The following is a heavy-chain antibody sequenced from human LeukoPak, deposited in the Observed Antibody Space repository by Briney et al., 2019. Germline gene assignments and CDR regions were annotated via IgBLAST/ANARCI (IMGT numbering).Heavy chain of an antibody. V-gene: IGHV1-46*03. CDR2: INPSGGST. D-gene: IGHD3-3*01. CDR1: GYTFPSYY. J-gene: IGHJ4*02. CDR3: ARSSLRFLEWLPHDY. Sequence: ASVKVSCKASGYTFPSYYMHWVRQAPGQGLEWMGIINPSGGSTSYAQKFQGRVTMTRDTSTSTVYMELSSLRSEDTAVYYCARSSLRFLEWLPHDYWGQGTLVTVSS.